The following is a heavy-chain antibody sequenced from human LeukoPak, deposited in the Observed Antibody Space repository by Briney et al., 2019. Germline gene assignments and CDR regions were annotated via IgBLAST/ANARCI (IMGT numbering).Heavy chain of an antibody. CDR3: ARRGATRYYYYSSGMDV. Sequence: SETLSLTCTVYGGSFSGYYWSWIRQPPGKGLEWIGEINHSGSTNYNPSLNRRGTISIETSKNQFALKLSSVTAAETAAYYCARRGATRYYYYSSGMDVWGQGTTVTVSS. V-gene: IGHV4-34*01. CDR2: INHSGST. CDR1: GGSFSGYY. D-gene: IGHD5-12*01. J-gene: IGHJ6*02.